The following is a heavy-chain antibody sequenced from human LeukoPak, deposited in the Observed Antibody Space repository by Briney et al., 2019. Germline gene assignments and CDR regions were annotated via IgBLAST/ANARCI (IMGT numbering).Heavy chain of an antibody. V-gene: IGHV3-7*05. CDR3: ARGGYTYTY. CDR1: GFTLSTYW. CDR2: IKQDGSEK. J-gene: IGHJ4*02. Sequence: GGSLRLSCAASGFTLSTYWMTWVRQTPGKGLERVAKIKQDGSEKYYVDSVKGRFTISRDNAENSLFLQMNSLSAEDTAVYYCARGGYTYTYWGQGTLVTVSS. D-gene: IGHD5-18*01.